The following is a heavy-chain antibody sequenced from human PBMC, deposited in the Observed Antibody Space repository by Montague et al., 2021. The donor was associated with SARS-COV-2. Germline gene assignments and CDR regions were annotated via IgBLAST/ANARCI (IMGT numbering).Heavy chain of an antibody. CDR3: ATLPSSITIFGVVQGYYFDE. CDR1: GGSFSDYY. J-gene: IGHJ4*02. CDR2: INHSGST. V-gene: IGHV4-34*01. Sequence: SETLSLTCAVYGGSFSDYYWSWIRQPPGKGLEWIGEINHSGSTNYNPSLRSRVTISVDTSKNQFSLKLSSVTAADTAVYYCATLPSSITIFGVVQGYYFDEWGQGTLVPVSS. D-gene: IGHD3-3*01.